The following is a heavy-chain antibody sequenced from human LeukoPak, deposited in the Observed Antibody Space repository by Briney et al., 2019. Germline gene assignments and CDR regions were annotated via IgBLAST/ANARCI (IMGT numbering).Heavy chain of an antibody. D-gene: IGHD6-13*01. Sequence: PGGSLRLSCAASGFTVSDNYMSWVRQAPGKGLEWVSVMYSGGDTYYAASVKGRFTFSREISKNTLYLQMNGLRTEDTAMYYCARDAPQVPAAGVLASWGQGTLVTVSS. J-gene: IGHJ5*02. CDR3: ARDAPQVPAAGVLAS. CDR1: GFTVSDNY. CDR2: MYSGGDT. V-gene: IGHV3-53*01.